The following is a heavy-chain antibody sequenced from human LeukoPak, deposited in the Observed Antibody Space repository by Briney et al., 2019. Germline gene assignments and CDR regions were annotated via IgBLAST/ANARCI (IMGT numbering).Heavy chain of an antibody. V-gene: IGHV4-39*07. CDR2: IYTSGST. J-gene: IGHJ4*02. D-gene: IGHD3-22*01. Sequence: PSETLSLTCTVSGGSISSSSYYWGWIRQPPEKGLEWIGRIYTSGSTNYNPSLKSRVTMSVDTSKNQFSLKLSSVTAADTAVYYCARDRYYYDSSGYYWLFDYWGQGTLVIVSS. CDR1: GGSISSSSYY. CDR3: ARDRYYYDSSGYYWLFDY.